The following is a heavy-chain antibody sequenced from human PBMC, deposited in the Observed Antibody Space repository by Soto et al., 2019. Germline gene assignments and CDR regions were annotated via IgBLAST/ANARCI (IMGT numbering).Heavy chain of an antibody. D-gene: IGHD2-2*01. CDR3: AREGECSSTSWSNWFAP. J-gene: IGHJ5*02. CDR2: IYYSGST. Sequence: QLQLQESGPGLVKPSETLSLTCTVSGGSISSSSYYWGWIRQPPGKGLEWIGSIYYSGSTYYNPSLKSRATITVDTYTIRFSLKISSVFSADTAVYYFAREGECSSTSWSNWFAPWCQGTQVTVSS. CDR1: GGSISSSSYY. V-gene: IGHV4-39*02.